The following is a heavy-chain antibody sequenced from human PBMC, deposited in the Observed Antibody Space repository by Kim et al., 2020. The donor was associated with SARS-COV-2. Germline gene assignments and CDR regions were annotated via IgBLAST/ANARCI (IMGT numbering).Heavy chain of an antibody. V-gene: IGHV4-61*01. Sequence: SETLSLTCTVSGGSVSSGSYYWSWIRQLPGKGLEWIGYIYYSGSTNYNPSLKSRVTISVDTSKNQFSLKLSSVTAADTAVYYCARAARGYCSGGSCYSGGEQGYYYYGMDVWGQGTTVTVSS. CDR2: IYYSGST. CDR3: ARAARGYCSGGSCYSGGEQGYYYYGMDV. D-gene: IGHD2-15*01. CDR1: GGSVSSGSYY. J-gene: IGHJ6*02.